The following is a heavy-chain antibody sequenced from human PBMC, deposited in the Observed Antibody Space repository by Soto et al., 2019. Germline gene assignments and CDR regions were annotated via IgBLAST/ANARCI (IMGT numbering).Heavy chain of an antibody. CDR2: IYYSGST. V-gene: IGHV4-31*03. Sequence: SETLSLTCTVSGGSISSGGYYWSWIRRHPGKGLEWIGYIYYSGSTYYNPSLKSRVTISVDTSKNQFSLKLSSVTAADTAVYYCARTSYDSSGTAADPWGQGTLVTVSS. CDR1: GGSISSGGYY. J-gene: IGHJ5*02. D-gene: IGHD3-22*01. CDR3: ARTSYDSSGTAADP.